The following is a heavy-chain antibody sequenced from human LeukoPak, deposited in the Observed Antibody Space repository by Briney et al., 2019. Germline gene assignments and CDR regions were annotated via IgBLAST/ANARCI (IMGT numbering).Heavy chain of an antibody. CDR3: AKDSPMDP. J-gene: IGHJ5*02. CDR1: GFTFDDYA. V-gene: IGHV3-9*01. CDR2: ISWNSGSI. Sequence: GRSLRLSCAASGFTFDDYAMHWVRQAPGKGLEWVSGISWNSGSIGYADSVKGRFTISRDNAKNSLYLQMNSLRAEDTALYYCAKDSPMDPWGQGTLVTVSS. D-gene: IGHD3-10*01.